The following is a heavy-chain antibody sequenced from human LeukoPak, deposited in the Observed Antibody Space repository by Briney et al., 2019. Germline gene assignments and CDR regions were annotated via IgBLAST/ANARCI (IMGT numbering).Heavy chain of an antibody. V-gene: IGHV1-2*02. J-gene: IGHJ5*02. D-gene: IGHD3-3*01. CDR2: INPNSGGT. CDR1: GYTFTGYY. CDR3: ARGSYDFWSGYYRENWFDP. Sequence: ASVKVSCKASGYTFTGYYMHWVRQAPGQGLEWMGWINPNSGGTNYAQKLQGRVTMTTDTSTGTAYMELRSLRSDDTAVYYCARGSYDFWSGYYRENWFDPWGQGTLVTVSS.